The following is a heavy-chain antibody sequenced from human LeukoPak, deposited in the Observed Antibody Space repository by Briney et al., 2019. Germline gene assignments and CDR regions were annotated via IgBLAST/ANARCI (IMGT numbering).Heavy chain of an antibody. Sequence: QPGGSLRLXCAASGFTFSSYAMSWVRQAPGKGLEWVSAISGSGGSTYYADSVKGRFTISRDNSKNTLYLQMNSLRAEDTAVYYCAKDLYGYVSNWFDPWGQGTLVTVSS. J-gene: IGHJ5*02. CDR1: GFTFSSYA. CDR2: ISGSGGST. V-gene: IGHV3-23*01. D-gene: IGHD5-12*01. CDR3: AKDLYGYVSNWFDP.